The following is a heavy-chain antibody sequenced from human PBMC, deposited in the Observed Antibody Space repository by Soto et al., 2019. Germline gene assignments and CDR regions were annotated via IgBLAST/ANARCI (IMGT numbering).Heavy chain of an antibody. J-gene: IGHJ4*02. CDR2: INHSGST. V-gene: IGHV4-34*01. CDR3: ARGEMYYDFWSGYYPTYFDY. D-gene: IGHD3-3*01. CDR1: GGSFSGYY. Sequence: PSETLSLTCAVYGGSFSGYYWSWIRQPPGKGLEWIGEINHSGSTNYNPSLKSRVTISVDTSKNQFSLKLSSVTAADTAVYYCARGEMYYDFWSGYYPTYFDYWGQGTLVTVSS.